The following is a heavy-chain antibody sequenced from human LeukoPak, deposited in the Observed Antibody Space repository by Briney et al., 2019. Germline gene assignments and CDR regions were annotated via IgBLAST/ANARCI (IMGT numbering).Heavy chain of an antibody. CDR2: IKSKTDGGTT. CDR1: GFTFSNAW. V-gene: IGHV3-15*01. D-gene: IGHD3-22*01. J-gene: IGHJ6*02. CDR3: TTDPSVVVITSYYYYGMDV. Sequence: GGSLRLSCAASGFTFSNAWMSWVRQAPGKGLEWVGRIKSKTDGGTTDYAAPVKGRFTISRDDSKNTLYLQMNSLKTEDTAVYYCTTDPSVVVITSYYYYGMDVWGQGTTVTVSS.